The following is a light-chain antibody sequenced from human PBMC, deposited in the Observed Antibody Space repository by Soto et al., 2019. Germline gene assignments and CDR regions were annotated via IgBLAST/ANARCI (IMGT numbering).Light chain of an antibody. V-gene: IGKV3-20*01. CDR3: QQYGSSPLT. CDR2: GAS. Sequence: EIVLPQSPGTLSLSPGERATLSCRASESVSDNYLAWYQQRSGQAPRLVIYGASSRASAVPDRFSGSGSGADFTLTIRRLEPEDFAVYYCQQYGSSPLTFGGGTKVDIK. CDR1: ESVSDNY. J-gene: IGKJ4*01.